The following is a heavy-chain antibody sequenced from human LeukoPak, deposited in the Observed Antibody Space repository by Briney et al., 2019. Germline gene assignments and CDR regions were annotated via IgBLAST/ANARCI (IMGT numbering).Heavy chain of an antibody. J-gene: IGHJ6*02. CDR1: GFTFSSYA. Sequence: PGGSLRLSCAASGFTFSSYAMHWVRQAPGKGLEWVAVISYDGSNKYYADSVKGRFTISRDNSKNTLYLQMNSLRAEDTAVYYCARDDPMPPPYCSSTSCYYYYYYGMDVWGQGTTVTVSS. CDR2: ISYDGSNK. V-gene: IGHV3-30-3*01. D-gene: IGHD2-2*01. CDR3: ARDDPMPPPYCSSTSCYYYYYYGMDV.